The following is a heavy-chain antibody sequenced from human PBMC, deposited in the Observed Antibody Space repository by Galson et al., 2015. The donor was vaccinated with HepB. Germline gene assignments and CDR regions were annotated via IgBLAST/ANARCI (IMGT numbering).Heavy chain of an antibody. CDR1: GFTFSSYW. CDR3: AKIVVVPTGDANLDV. Sequence: SLRLSCAGSGFTFSSYWMHWVRQAPGKGLVWVSRISSDGSTTTYADSVKGRFSISRDNAKNTLYLQLNSLRVEDTAVYYCAKIVVVPTGDANLDVWGQGTTVTVSS. V-gene: IGHV3-74*03. D-gene: IGHD2-2*01. CDR2: ISSDGSTT. J-gene: IGHJ6*02.